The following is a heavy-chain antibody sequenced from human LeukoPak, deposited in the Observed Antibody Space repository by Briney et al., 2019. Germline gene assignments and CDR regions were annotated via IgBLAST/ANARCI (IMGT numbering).Heavy chain of an antibody. CDR3: AREQYLAYDVFGF. D-gene: IGHD4-11*01. CDR1: GGSITGYC. V-gene: IGHV4-59*01. J-gene: IGHJ3*01. Sequence: SETLSLTCTVSGGSITGYCWSWIRHPPGRGLEWFGYVHFSGTTSFNPSLKSRVTISVDTSKNQFSLRLSSVTAADTAVYYCAREQYLAYDVFGFWGQGTMVTVSS. CDR2: VHFSGTT.